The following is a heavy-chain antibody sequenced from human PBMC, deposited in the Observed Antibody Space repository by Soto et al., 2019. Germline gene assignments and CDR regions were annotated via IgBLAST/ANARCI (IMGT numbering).Heavy chain of an antibody. J-gene: IGHJ4*02. D-gene: IGHD5-12*01. V-gene: IGHV2-70*04. CDR1: GFSLTTSGMR. CDR2: LDWDNDK. Sequence: GPTLVNPTETLTLTCTLSGFSLTTSGMRVGWIRQPPGRALEWLARLDWDNDKFYNSSLQTRLIISKDTSKNQVVLTMTNMAPVETATYYCARILPRAYVFDFSGQGILVSVS. CDR3: ARILPRAYVFDF.